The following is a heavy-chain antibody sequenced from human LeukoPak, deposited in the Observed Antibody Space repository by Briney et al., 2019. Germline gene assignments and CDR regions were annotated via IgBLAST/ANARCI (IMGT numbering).Heavy chain of an antibody. CDR3: ARESDYYEDY. J-gene: IGHJ4*02. CDR2: IHPSDYT. CDR1: GASISSGSRY. D-gene: IGHD3-22*01. Sequence: SQTLSLTCTVSGASISSGSRYWSWIRQSAGKELEWIGRIHPSDYTTYNPSLNRRVTISLDSSRNQFSLRLTSVTAADTALYYCARESDYYEDYWGQGTLVTVSS. V-gene: IGHV4-61*02.